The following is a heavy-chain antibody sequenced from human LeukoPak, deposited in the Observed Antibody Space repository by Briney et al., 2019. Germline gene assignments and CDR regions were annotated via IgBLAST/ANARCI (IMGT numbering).Heavy chain of an antibody. CDR3: ASRSPLGLDDY. CDR1: GGSISSYY. V-gene: IGHV4-59*08. J-gene: IGHJ4*02. CDR2: IYYSGST. D-gene: IGHD1-26*01. Sequence: SETLSLTCTVSGGSISSYYWSWIRQPPGKGLEWIGYIYYSGSTNYNPSLKSRVTISVDTSKNQFSLKLSSVTAAQTAVYYCASRSPLGLDDYWGQGTLVTVSS.